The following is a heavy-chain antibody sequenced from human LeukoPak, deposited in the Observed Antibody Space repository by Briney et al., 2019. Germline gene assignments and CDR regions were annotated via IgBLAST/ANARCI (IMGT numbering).Heavy chain of an antibody. V-gene: IGHV1-2*02. J-gene: IGHJ5*02. CDR3: ARWWVPAALPNWFDP. CDR2: INPNSGGT. CDR1: GYTFTGYY. D-gene: IGHD2-2*02. Sequence: GASVKVSCKASGYTFTGYYMHWVRQAPGQGLEWMGWINPNSGGTNYAQKFQGRVTMTRDTSISTAYMELSRLRSDDTAVYYCARWWVPAALPNWFDPWGQGTLVTVSS.